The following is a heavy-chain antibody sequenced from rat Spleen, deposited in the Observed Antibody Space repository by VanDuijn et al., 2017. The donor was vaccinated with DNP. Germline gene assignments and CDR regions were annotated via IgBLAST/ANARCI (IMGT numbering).Heavy chain of an antibody. CDR1: GFIFSNFW. J-gene: IGHJ3*01. V-gene: IGHV5-29*01. Sequence: EVQLVESGGGPVQPGRSLKLSCVASGFIFSNFWMTWIRQAPGKGLEWVATISYDGRSTYYRDSVKGRFTISRDNAKSTLYLQMDSLRSEDTATYYCARHASAIGGDWFAYWGQGTLVTVSS. D-gene: IGHD1-2*01. CDR3: ARHASAIGGDWFAY. CDR2: ISYDGRST.